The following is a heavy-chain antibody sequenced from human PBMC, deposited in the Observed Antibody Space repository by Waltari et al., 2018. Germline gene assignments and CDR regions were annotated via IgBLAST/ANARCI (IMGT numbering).Heavy chain of an antibody. V-gene: IGHV4-39*07. CDR3: ARSDGITIFGGAQGAFDI. J-gene: IGHJ3*02. CDR2: VFFNGAT. Sequence: QLQLQESGPGLVRPSETLSLTCTVSLGSVSNPNSYWGRVRQSPGQGLEWIATVFFNGATQYNPSLKSRVTMSVDTSKNQFSLKLSSVTAADTAVYYCARSDGITIFGGAQGAFDIWGQGTMVTVSS. CDR1: LGSVSNPNSY. D-gene: IGHD3-3*01.